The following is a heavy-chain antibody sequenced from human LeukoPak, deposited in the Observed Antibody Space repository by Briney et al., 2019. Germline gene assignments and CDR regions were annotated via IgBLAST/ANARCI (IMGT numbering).Heavy chain of an antibody. CDR3: TTDPVEIKLWLRDY. CDR2: IKSKTDGGTT. V-gene: IGHV3-15*01. CDR1: GFTFSNAW. Sequence: GGSLRLSCAASGFTFSNAWMSWVRQAPGKVLEWVGRIKSKTDGGTTDYAAPVKGRFTISRDDSKNTLYLQMNSLKTEDTAVYYCTTDPVEIKLWLRDYWGQGTLVTVSS. D-gene: IGHD5-18*01. J-gene: IGHJ4*02.